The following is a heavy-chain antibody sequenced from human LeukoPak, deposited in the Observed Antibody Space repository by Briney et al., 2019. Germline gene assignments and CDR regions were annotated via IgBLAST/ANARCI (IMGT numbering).Heavy chain of an antibody. CDR1: GFTFSSYG. D-gene: IGHD6-19*01. J-gene: IGHJ2*01. CDR2: IRYDGSNK. CDR3: AKATRVAVAGSWYFDL. Sequence: GGSLRLSCAASGFTFSSYGMHWVRQAPGKGLEWVAFIRYDGSNKYYADSVKGRFTISRDNSKNTLYLQMNSLRAEDTAVYYCAKATRVAVAGSWYFDLWGRGTLVTVSS. V-gene: IGHV3-30*02.